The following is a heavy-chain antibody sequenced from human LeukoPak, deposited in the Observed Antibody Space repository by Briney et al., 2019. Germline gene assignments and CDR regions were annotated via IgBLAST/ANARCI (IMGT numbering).Heavy chain of an antibody. CDR3: VRSGSSGRYFYFDY. CDR1: GFTFSSYW. CDR2: INSDGSDT. D-gene: IGHD6-19*01. J-gene: IGHJ4*02. V-gene: IGHV3-74*01. Sequence: AGGSLSLSGAASGFTFSSYWMYWVSHARGKGLVWVSRINSDGSDTIYADCVKGRITISTDNAKNTLYLQMNSLRAEDTAVYYCVRSGSSGRYFYFDYWGQGTLVTVSS.